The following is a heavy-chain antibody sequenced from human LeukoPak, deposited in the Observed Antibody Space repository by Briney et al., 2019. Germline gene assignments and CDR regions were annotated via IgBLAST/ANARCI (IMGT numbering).Heavy chain of an antibody. CDR2: IYSGGST. CDR1: GFIVSSTS. V-gene: IGHV3-53*01. D-gene: IGHD5-12*01. CDR3: MWISTGGY. Sequence: PGGSLEPSLAASGFIVSSTSLTWARQAPGKGLEWVSVIYSGGSTYYADSVKGRFTISRDNSKNTVYLQMNSLRPEDTAVYYCMWISTGGYWGQGTLVTVS. J-gene: IGHJ4*02.